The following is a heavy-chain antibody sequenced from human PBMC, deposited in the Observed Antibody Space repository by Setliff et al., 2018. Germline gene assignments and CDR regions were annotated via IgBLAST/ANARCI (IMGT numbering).Heavy chain of an antibody. D-gene: IGHD3-22*01. V-gene: IGHV3-7*01. CDR2: IKQDGSTK. J-gene: IGHJ3*02. CDR3: VRDDADNYDAFDN. CDR1: GFSFSRHW. Sequence: GSLRLSCVVSGFSFSRHWMSWVRQAPGKGLEWVADIKQDGSTKYYLDSVKGRFTISRDNAKRSLYLQMNGLRADDTGVYYCVRDDADNYDAFDNWGQGTLVTISS.